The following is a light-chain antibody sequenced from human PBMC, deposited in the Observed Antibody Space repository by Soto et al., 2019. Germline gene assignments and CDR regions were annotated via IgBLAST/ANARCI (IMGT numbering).Light chain of an antibody. V-gene: IGKV1-39*01. J-gene: IGKJ2*01. CDR3: QQSYSTLRYT. Sequence: DIQMTQSPSSLSASVGDRVTITCRASQSISSYLNWYQQKPGKAPKLLIYAASSLQSGVPSRFSGSVSGTDFTLTISSLPPEDFATYYGQQSYSTLRYTFGQGTKLEIK. CDR2: AAS. CDR1: QSISSY.